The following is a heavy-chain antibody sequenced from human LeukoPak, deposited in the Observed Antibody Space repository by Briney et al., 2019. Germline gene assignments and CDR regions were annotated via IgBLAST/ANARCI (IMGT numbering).Heavy chain of an antibody. J-gene: IGHJ5*02. CDR2: ISAYNGNT. CDR1: GYTFTSYG. D-gene: IGHD6-19*01. Sequence: ASVKVSCKASGYTFTSYGISWVRQAPGQGLEWMGWISAYNGNTNYAQNLQGRVTMTTDTSTSTAYMELRSLRSDDTAVYYCARDKSSGWYSFGWFDPWGQGTLVTVSS. CDR3: ARDKSSGWYSFGWFDP. V-gene: IGHV1-18*01.